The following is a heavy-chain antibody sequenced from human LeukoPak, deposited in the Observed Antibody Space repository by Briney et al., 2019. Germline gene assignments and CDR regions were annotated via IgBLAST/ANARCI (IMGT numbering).Heavy chain of an antibody. V-gene: IGHV3-43D*03. CDR3: AKGAAVNYYYYMDV. J-gene: IGHJ6*03. Sequence: GGSLRLSCAASGFTFDDYAMHWVRQAPGKGLEWVSLISWDGGSTYYADPVKGRFTISRDNSKNSLYLQMNSLRAEDTALYYCAKGAAVNYYYYMDVWGKGTTVTVSS. D-gene: IGHD6-13*01. CDR2: ISWDGGST. CDR1: GFTFDDYA.